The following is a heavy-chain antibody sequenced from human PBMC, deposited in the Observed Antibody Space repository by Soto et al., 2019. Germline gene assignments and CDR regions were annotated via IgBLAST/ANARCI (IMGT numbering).Heavy chain of an antibody. V-gene: IGHV3-11*04. CDR3: VSERAGSRSFPNNTFDF. J-gene: IGHJ3*01. CDR1: GFTFRDYY. D-gene: IGHD3-10*01. CDR2: ISMFCTTT. Sequence: GGSLRLSCAASGFTFRDYYMAWIRQAPGKGLERVSYISMFCTTTYYSEYVEGRFTISRDDAKNSLFLQMNTLSVEDTAVYYCVSERAGSRSFPNNTFDFWGQGTMVTVSS.